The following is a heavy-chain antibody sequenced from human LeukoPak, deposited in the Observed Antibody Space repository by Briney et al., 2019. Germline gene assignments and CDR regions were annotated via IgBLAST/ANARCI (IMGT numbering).Heavy chain of an antibody. CDR3: AKDRGSGWFGSDY. Sequence: GGSLRLSCAASGFTFNNYAMNWVRQAPGKGLEWVSGITINGGRTYYADSVKGRFAISRDNSKNTLNLQMNSLRAEDTAVYYCAKDRGSGWFGSDYWGQGTLVTVSS. J-gene: IGHJ4*02. V-gene: IGHV3-23*01. CDR2: ITINGGRT. D-gene: IGHD6-19*01. CDR1: GFTFNNYA.